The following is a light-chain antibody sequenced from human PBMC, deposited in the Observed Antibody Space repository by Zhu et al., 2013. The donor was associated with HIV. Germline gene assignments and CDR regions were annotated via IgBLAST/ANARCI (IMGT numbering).Light chain of an antibody. CDR3: QQYDDSPIT. CDR1: QSVRSN. J-gene: IGKJ5*01. CDR2: SAS. V-gene: IGKV3-15*01. Sequence: EIVLTQSPATLSVSPGERATLSCRASQSVRSNLAWYQQKPGQAPRLLIYSASSRATGIPARFRGSGSGTEFTLTISSLESEDFAIYYCQQYDDSPITFGQGTRLDMK.